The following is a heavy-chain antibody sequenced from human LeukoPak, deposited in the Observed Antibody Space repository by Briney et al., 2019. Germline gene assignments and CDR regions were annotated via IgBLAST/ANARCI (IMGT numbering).Heavy chain of an antibody. CDR2: INHSGST. V-gene: IGHV4-34*01. J-gene: IGHJ4*02. CDR1: GGSFSGYY. CDR3: ARDRDYYDSSGYYQIDY. Sequence: ETLSLTCAVYGGSFSGYYWSWIRQPPGKGLEWIGEINHSGSTNYNPSLKSRVTISVDTSKNQFSLKLSSVAAADTAVYYCARDRDYYDSSGYYQIDYWGQGTLVTVSS. D-gene: IGHD3-22*01.